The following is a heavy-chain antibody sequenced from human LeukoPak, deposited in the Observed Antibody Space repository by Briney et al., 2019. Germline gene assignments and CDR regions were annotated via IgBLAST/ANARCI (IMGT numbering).Heavy chain of an antibody. V-gene: IGHV3-73*01. J-gene: IGHJ4*02. CDR1: GFTFSGSA. CDR3: TGQGIVGNTQIFDC. D-gene: IGHD1-26*01. CDR2: IRSKANSYAT. Sequence: GGSLRLSCAASGFTFSGSAMHWVRQASGKGLEWVGRIRSKANSYATAYATSMKGRFTISRDDSKNTAYLQMNSLKTEDTAVYYCTGQGIVGNTQIFDCWGQGTLVTVSS.